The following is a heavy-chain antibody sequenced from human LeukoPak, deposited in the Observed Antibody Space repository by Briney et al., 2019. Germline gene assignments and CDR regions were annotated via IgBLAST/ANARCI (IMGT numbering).Heavy chain of an antibody. CDR3: ARAYASGWRIDL. D-gene: IGHD6-19*01. Sequence: ASVKVSCKASGYSFTGSYIYWVRQAPGQGLEWMGWINPNSGGPNYAQSFQGRVTMTRDTSIRTAYMELTWLRSDDTAVYYCARAYASGWRIDLWGQGTLVTVSS. V-gene: IGHV1-2*02. J-gene: IGHJ4*02. CDR2: INPNSGGP. CDR1: GYSFTGSY.